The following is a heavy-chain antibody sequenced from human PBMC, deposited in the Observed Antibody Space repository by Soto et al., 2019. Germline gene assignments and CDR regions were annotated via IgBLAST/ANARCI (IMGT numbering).Heavy chain of an antibody. D-gene: IGHD3-9*01. J-gene: IGHJ4*02. CDR2: IYYSGST. Sequence: PSETQPLTCTVSGGSIINYYWSWIRQHPGKGLEWIGYIYYSGSTNYNPSLKSRVTISVDTSKNQFSLKLSSVTAADTAVYYCARHQYYDILTGYYRGSLDYWGQGTLVTVSS. CDR3: ARHQYYDILTGYYRGSLDY. CDR1: GGSIINYY. V-gene: IGHV4-59*08.